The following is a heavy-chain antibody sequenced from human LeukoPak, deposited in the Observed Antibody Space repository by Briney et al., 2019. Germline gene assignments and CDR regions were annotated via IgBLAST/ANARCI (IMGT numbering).Heavy chain of an antibody. J-gene: IGHJ5*02. Sequence: SETLSHTCTVSGGSISSSSYYWGWIRQPPGKGLEWIGSIYYSGSTYYNPSLKSRVTISVDTSKNQFSLKLSSVTAADTAVYYCAGDAGYCSSTSCYDNNWFDPWGQGTLVTVSS. CDR2: IYYSGST. D-gene: IGHD2-2*01. CDR3: AGDAGYCSSTSCYDNNWFDP. CDR1: GGSISSSSYY. V-gene: IGHV4-39*01.